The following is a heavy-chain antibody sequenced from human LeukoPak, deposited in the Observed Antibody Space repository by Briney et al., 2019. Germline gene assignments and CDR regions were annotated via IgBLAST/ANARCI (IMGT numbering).Heavy chain of an antibody. CDR1: GYTFTSYY. D-gene: IGHD2-8*02. CDR3: AREESGGYFDY. V-gene: IGHV1-46*01. CDR2: INPSGTNT. Sequence: ASVKVSCKASGYTFTSYYMHWVRQAPGQGLEWMGLINPSGTNTNYAQKFRGRVTMTRDTSTSTVYKDLSSLRSEDTAMYFCAREESGGYFDYWGQGTLVTVSS. J-gene: IGHJ4*02.